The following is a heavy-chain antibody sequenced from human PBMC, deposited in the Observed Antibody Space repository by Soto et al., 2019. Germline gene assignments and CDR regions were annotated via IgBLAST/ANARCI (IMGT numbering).Heavy chain of an antibody. CDR2: ISYDGSNK. J-gene: IGHJ5*02. CDR1: GFTFCSYA. CDR3: AREQYCSSTSCYGGWFDP. Sequence: GGSLRLSCAASGFTFCSYAMHWVRQAPGKGLEWVAVISYDGSNKYYADSVKGRFTISRDNSKNTLYLQMNSLRAEDTAVYYCAREQYCSSTSCYGGWFDPWGQGTLVTVSS. D-gene: IGHD2-2*01. V-gene: IGHV3-30-3*01.